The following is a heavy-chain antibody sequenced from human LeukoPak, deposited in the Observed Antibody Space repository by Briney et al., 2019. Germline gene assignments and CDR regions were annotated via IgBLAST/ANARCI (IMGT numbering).Heavy chain of an antibody. D-gene: IGHD3-22*01. J-gene: IGHJ3*02. CDR2: ISYDGSNK. CDR1: GFTFSSYA. V-gene: IGHV3-30-3*01. CDR3: ARSFNDYDSSGLRAFDI. Sequence: PGGSLRLSCAASGFTFSSYAMHWVRQAPGKGLEWVAVISYDGSNKYYADSVKGRFTISRDNSKDTLYLQMNSLRAEDTAVYYCARSFNDYDSSGLRAFDIWGQGTMVTVSS.